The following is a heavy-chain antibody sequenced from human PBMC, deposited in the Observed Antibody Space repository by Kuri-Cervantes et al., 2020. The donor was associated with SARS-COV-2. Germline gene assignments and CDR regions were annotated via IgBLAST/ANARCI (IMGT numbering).Heavy chain of an antibody. V-gene: IGHV3-66*01. Sequence: GEFLKTLCAASGVTFCGHWIHWVRQAPGKGLEWVSVIYSGGSTYYADSVKGRFTISRDNSKNTPYLQMNSLRAENTAVYYCARKVRSSGSPCGMDVWGQGTTVTVSS. CDR2: IYSGGST. D-gene: IGHD6-19*01. J-gene: IGHJ6*02. CDR3: ARKVRSSGSPCGMDV. CDR1: GVTFCGHW.